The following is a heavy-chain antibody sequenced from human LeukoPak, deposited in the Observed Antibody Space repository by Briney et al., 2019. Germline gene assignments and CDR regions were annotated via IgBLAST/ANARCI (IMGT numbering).Heavy chain of an antibody. V-gene: IGHV3-23*01. Sequence: GGSLRLSCGASGFIFSDYYMSWIRQAPGKGLEWVSAISDTGNTYHADSVKGRFTISRDSSKNTLFLQMNRLRPEDAAVYYCAKAPVTTCRGAFCYPFDYWGLGTLVTVSS. J-gene: IGHJ4*02. CDR1: GFIFSDYY. CDR2: ISDTGNT. D-gene: IGHD2-15*01. CDR3: AKAPVTTCRGAFCYPFDY.